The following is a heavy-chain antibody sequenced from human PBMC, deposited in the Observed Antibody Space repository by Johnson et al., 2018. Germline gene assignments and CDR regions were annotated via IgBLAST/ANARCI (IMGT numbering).Heavy chain of an antibody. Sequence: QVQLVESGGGLVKPGGSLRLSCAASGFTFSHYAMNWVRQAPGKGLEWVAVIWYDGSNKYYADSVKGRFTISRDNSKNTLYLQMNSLRAEDTAVYYCARARSWGIQLYYYYYGMDVWGQGTTVTVSS. J-gene: IGHJ6*02. D-gene: IGHD5-18*01. V-gene: IGHV3-33*08. CDR1: GFTFSHYA. CDR2: IWYDGSNK. CDR3: ARARSWGIQLYYYYYGMDV.